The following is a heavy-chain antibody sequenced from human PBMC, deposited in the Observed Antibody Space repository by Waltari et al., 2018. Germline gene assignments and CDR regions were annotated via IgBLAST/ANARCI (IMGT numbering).Heavy chain of an antibody. Sequence: QVQLVQSGAEVKKPGASVKVSCKASGYTFTSYDINWVRQATGQGLEWMGWMNPNSGNTNYAQKFQGRVTMTRDTSISTAYMELSRLRSDDTAVYYCARGGIAARTLGYWGQGTLVTVSS. CDR2: MNPNSGNT. J-gene: IGHJ4*02. V-gene: IGHV1-8*01. CDR1: GYTFTSYD. D-gene: IGHD6-6*01. CDR3: ARGGIAARTLGY.